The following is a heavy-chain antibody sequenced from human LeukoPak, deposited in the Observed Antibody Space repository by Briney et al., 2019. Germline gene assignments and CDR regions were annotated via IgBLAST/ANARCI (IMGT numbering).Heavy chain of an antibody. V-gene: IGHV3-23*01. CDR2: ISGSGGST. CDR1: GFTFSSYS. D-gene: IGHD6-6*01. J-gene: IGHJ6*02. CDR3: ANDSPQLAAYGMDV. Sequence: PGGSLRLSCAASGFTFSSYSISWVRQARGKGLEWVSAISGSGGSTYYADSVKGRFTISRDNSKNTLYLQMNSLRAEDTAVYYCANDSPQLAAYGMDVWGRGTTVTVSS.